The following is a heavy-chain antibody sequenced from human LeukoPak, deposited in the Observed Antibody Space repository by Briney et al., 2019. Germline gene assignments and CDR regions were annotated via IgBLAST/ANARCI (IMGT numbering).Heavy chain of an antibody. CDR2: ISSSSSYI. V-gene: IGHV3-21*01. J-gene: IGHJ4*02. D-gene: IGHD6-13*01. Sequence: GGSLRLSRAASGFTFSSYSMNWVRQAPGKGLEWVSSISSSSSYIYYADSVKGRFTISRDNAKNSLYLQMNSLRAEDTAVYYCARWRSSPQYYFDYWGQGTLVTVSS. CDR3: ARWRSSPQYYFDY. CDR1: GFTFSSYS.